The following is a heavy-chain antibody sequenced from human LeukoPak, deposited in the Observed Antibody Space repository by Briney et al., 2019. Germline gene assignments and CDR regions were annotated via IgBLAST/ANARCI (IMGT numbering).Heavy chain of an antibody. CDR3: AKCMVVGEYLDY. V-gene: IGHV3-23*01. D-gene: IGHD2-15*01. J-gene: IGHJ4*02. CDR2: IRGSGGST. Sequence: GGSLRLSCAASGFTFSSYAMSWVSQAPGKALEWVSDIRGSGGSTYYADSVKGRFTISRDNSKNTLYLQMNSLRAEDTAVYYYAKCMVVGEYLDYWGQGTLVTVSS. CDR1: GFTFSSYA.